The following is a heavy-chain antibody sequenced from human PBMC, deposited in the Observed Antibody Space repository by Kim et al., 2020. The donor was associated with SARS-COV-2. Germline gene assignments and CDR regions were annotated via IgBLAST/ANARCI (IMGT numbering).Heavy chain of an antibody. CDR3: ASVGKSDYKEPYGMDV. CDR1: GYTFTSYY. V-gene: IGHV1-46*01. CDR2: INPSGGST. J-gene: IGHJ6*02. D-gene: IGHD4-4*01. Sequence: ASVKVSCKASGYTFTSYYMHWVRQAPGQGLEWMGIINPSGGSTSYAQKFQGRVTMTRDTSTSTVYMELSSLRSEDTAVYYCASVGKSDYKEPYGMDVWGQGTTVTVSS.